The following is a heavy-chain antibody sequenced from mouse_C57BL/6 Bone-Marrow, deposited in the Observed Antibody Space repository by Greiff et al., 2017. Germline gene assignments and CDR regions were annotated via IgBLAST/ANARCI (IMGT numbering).Heavy chain of an antibody. V-gene: IGHV14-2*01. CDR1: GFNIKDYY. D-gene: IGHD2-4*01. CDR3: AGIYDDNDRWDFDV. CDR2: IDPEDGDT. J-gene: IGHJ1*03. Sequence: VQLQQSGAELVKPGASVKLSCTASGFNIKDYYMHWVKQRPEQGLEWIGRIDPEDGDTKYAPKFQGKATITADTSSNTAYLQLSSLTSADTAVYYCAGIYDDNDRWDFDVWGTGTTVNVAS.